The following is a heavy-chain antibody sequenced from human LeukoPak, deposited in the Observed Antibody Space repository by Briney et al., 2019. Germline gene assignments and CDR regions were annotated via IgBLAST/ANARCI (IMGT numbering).Heavy chain of an antibody. V-gene: IGHV3-48*01. CDR3: ARDRMGGSFDY. CDR1: GFAFSSYA. D-gene: IGHD2-15*01. CDR2: ITSSSNTV. J-gene: IGHJ4*02. Sequence: PGGSLRLSCAASGFAFSSYAMNWVRQTPGKGLEWVSFITSSSNTVYYADSIKGRFTISRDNAENSLYLQMNSLRAEDTAAYYCARDRMGGSFDYWGQGTLVTVSS.